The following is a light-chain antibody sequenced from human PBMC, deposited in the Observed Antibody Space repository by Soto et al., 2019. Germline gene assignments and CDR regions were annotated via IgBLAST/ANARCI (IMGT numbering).Light chain of an antibody. V-gene: IGKV3-11*01. J-gene: IGKJ1*01. CDR2: DAS. CDR3: QQRFSSPRT. Sequence: EIVLTQSPATLSLSPGERGTLSCRASQSISSSLAWYQQKPGQAPRLLIYDASNRATGIPARFSGSGSGTDFTLTISSLEPEDFAVYYCQQRFSSPRTFRQGTKVEIK. CDR1: QSISSS.